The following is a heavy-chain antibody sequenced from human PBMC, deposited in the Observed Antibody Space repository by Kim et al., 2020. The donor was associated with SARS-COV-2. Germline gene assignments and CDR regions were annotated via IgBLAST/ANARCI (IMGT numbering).Heavy chain of an antibody. CDR3: ARERNYAFDY. Sequence: GGSLRLSCAASGFTFSSYSMNWIRQAPGKGLEWVSYNGSRPRTIAYADSVKGRFTISTDDAKNSLYLQMNSLTADDTGVYYCARERNYAFDYWGQ. CDR2: NGSRPRTI. D-gene: IGHD1-7*01. V-gene: IGHV3-48*04. CDR1: GFTFSSYS. J-gene: IGHJ4*02.